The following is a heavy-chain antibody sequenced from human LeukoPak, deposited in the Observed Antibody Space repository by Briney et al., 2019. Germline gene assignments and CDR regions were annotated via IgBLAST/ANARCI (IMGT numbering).Heavy chain of an antibody. J-gene: IGHJ4*02. D-gene: IGHD3-22*01. CDR1: GYSISSGYY. CDR3: AREGYYYDSSGYGGHVFDY. Sequence: SETLSVTCTVSGYSISSGYYWSWIRQPPGKGLEWIGHFYDSGSTNYKPSLKSRVTISVATSKNQFSLQLSSVTAADTAVYHCAREGYYYDSSGYGGHVFDYWGQGTLVTVSS. V-gene: IGHV4-61*01. CDR2: FYDSGST.